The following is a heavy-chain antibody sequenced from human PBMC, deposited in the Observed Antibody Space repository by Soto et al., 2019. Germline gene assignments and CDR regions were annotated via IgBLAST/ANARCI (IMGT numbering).Heavy chain of an antibody. V-gene: IGHV4-34*01. Sequence: QVQLQQWGAGLLKPSETLSLTCAVYGGSFSGYYWSWIRQPPGKGLEWIGEINHSGSTNYNPSLKSRVTISVATSKNQFSLQLSSVTAADTAGYYCARGGWRGYYGSGSYYRTADDAFDIWGQGTMVTVSS. J-gene: IGHJ3*02. D-gene: IGHD3-10*01. CDR2: INHSGST. CDR1: GGSFSGYY. CDR3: ARGGWRGYYGSGSYYRTADDAFDI.